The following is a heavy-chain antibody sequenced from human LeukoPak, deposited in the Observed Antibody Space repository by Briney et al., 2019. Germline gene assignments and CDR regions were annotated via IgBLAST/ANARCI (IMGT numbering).Heavy chain of an antibody. V-gene: IGHV1-3*01. CDR3: ARDLGGGIVATIFAY. D-gene: IGHD5-12*01. J-gene: IGHJ4*02. Sequence: GASVKVSCKASGYTFISYAMHWVRQAPGQRLEWMGWINAGNGNTKYSQKFQGRVTITRDTSASTAYMELSSLRSEDTAVYYCARDLGGGIVATIFAYWGQGTLVTVSS. CDR1: GYTFISYA. CDR2: INAGNGNT.